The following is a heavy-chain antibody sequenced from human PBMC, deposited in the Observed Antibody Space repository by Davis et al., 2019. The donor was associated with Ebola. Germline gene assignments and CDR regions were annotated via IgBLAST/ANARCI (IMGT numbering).Heavy chain of an antibody. V-gene: IGHV3-11*01. CDR1: GFTFSSYA. J-gene: IGHJ6*04. D-gene: IGHD1-1*01. Sequence: GGSLRLSCAASGFTFSSYAMSWIRQAPGKGLEWVSYISSSGSIIYYADSVKGRFTISRDNAKNSLYLQMNSLRAEDTAVYYCARVHTTYGMDVWGKGTTVTVSS. CDR2: ISSSGSII. CDR3: ARVHTTYGMDV.